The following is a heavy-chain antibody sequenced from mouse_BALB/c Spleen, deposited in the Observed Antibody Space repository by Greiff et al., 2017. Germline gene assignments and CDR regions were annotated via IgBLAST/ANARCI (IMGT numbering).Heavy chain of an antibody. CDR2: ISSGGSYT. J-gene: IGHJ4*01. V-gene: IGHV5-6*01. CDR1: GFTFSSYG. D-gene: IGHD1-1*01. CDR3: ASDYGSSLYYSAMDY. Sequence: EVQGVESGGDLVKPGGSLKLSCAASGFTFSSYGMSWVRQTPDKRLEWVATISSGGSYTYYPDSVKGRFTISRDNAKNTLYLQMSSLKSEDTAMYYCASDYGSSLYYSAMDYWGQGTSVTVSS.